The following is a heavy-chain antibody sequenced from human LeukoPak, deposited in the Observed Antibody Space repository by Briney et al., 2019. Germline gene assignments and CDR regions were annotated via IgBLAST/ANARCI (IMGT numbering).Heavy chain of an antibody. CDR1: GFTFSSYS. V-gene: IGHV3-48*01. D-gene: IGHD3-10*01. CDR2: ISSSSSTI. J-gene: IGHJ4*02. CDR3: AREPNGGYFDY. Sequence: GGSLRLSCAASGFTFSSYSMNWVRQAPGKGLEWVSYISSSSSTIYYADSVKGRFTISRDNAKNSLYLQMNSLRAEDTAVYYCAREPNGGYFDYWGQGTLVTVSS.